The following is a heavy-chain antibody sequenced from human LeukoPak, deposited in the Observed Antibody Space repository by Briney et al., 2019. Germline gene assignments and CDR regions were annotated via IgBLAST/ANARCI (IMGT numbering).Heavy chain of an antibody. J-gene: IGHJ4*02. CDR3: AKGKDFNGYYVDS. CDR2: SGGSGGAT. V-gene: IGHV3-23*01. D-gene: IGHD3-3*01. CDR1: GFTFSSFD. Sequence: GGSLRLSCAASGFTFSSFDMSWVRQSPETGLEWVSVSGGSGGATHYAESVKGRFTISRDNSKNTLYLEMSRLRADDTAVYYCAKGKDFNGYYVDSWGQGTLVTVSS.